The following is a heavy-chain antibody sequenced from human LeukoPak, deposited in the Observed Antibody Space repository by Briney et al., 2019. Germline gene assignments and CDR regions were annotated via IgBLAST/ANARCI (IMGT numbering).Heavy chain of an antibody. CDR3: ARFKREWLRSEYYFDY. Sequence: PGGSLRLSCAASGFTFSDYYMSWIRQAPGKXXXXXXXXSSSSSYTNYADSVKGRFTISRDNAKNSLYLQMNSLRAEDTAVYYCARFKREWLRSEYYFDYWGQGTLVTVSS. D-gene: IGHD5-12*01. V-gene: IGHV3-11*06. CDR2: XSSSSSYT. CDR1: GFTFSDYY. J-gene: IGHJ4*02.